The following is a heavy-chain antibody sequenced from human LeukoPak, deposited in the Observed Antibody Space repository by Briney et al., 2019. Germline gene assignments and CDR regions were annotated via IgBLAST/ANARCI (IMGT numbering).Heavy chain of an antibody. J-gene: IGHJ6*02. Sequence: PGASVKVSCKASGYTFTGYYMHWVRQAPGQGLEWMGWINPNSGGTNYAQKFQGRVTMTRDTSISTAYMELSRLRSDDTAVYYCARDPAGELLLDYYYGMDVWGQGTTVTVSS. CDR1: GYTFTGYY. V-gene: IGHV1-2*02. D-gene: IGHD1-26*01. CDR3: ARDPAGELLLDYYYGMDV. CDR2: INPNSGGT.